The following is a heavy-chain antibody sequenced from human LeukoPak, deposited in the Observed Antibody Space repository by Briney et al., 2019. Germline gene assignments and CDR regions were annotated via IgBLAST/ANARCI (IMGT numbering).Heavy chain of an antibody. CDR1: GGSISSGGYY. V-gene: IGHV4-31*03. Sequence: PSETLSLTCTVSGGSISSGGYYWSWLRQHPGKGLEWIGYIYYSGSTYYNPSLKSRVTISVDTSKNQFSLKLSSVTAADTAVYYCARAVDTDFFDYWGQGTLVTVSS. J-gene: IGHJ4*02. CDR3: ARAVDTDFFDY. CDR2: IYYSGST. D-gene: IGHD5-18*01.